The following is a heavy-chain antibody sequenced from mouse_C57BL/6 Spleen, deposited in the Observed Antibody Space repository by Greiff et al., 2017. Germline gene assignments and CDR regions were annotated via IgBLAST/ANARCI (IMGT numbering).Heavy chain of an antibody. J-gene: IGHJ3*01. Sequence: EVKLVESGGGLVKPGGSLKLSCAASGFTFSDYGMHWVRQAPEKGLEWVAYISSGSSTIYYADTVKGRFTISRDNAKNTLFLQMTSLRSEDTAMYYCARPLFTTVIVPPFAYWGQGTLVTVSA. V-gene: IGHV5-17*01. D-gene: IGHD1-1*01. CDR3: ARPLFTTVIVPPFAY. CDR1: GFTFSDYG. CDR2: ISSGSSTI.